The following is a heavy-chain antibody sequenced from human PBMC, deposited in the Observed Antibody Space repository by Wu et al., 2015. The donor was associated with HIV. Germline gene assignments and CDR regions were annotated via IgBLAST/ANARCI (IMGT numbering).Heavy chain of an antibody. J-gene: IGHJ5*02. CDR3: ARVPSRRAAAAQGDWFDP. V-gene: IGHV1-69*13. CDR1: GGTFSNFD. CDR2: IHPKFDAA. D-gene: IGHD6-13*01. Sequence: QVQLVQSGSEVKKPGSSVKVSCKVSGGTFSNFDVNWVRQAPGQGLEWMGRIHPKFDAANYAEKFQGRVTFTADESTATAYMELTSLTFDDTAVYYCARVPSRRAAAAQGDWFDPWGQGTLVTVSS.